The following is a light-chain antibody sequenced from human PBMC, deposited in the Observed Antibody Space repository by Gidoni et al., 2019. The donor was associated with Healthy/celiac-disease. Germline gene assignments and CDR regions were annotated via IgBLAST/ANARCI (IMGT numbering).Light chain of an antibody. V-gene: IGKV1-27*01. J-gene: IGKJ3*01. CDR2: AAS. Sequence: DIQKTQSPSSLSASVGDRVPITCRASQGISNYLAWYQQKPGKVPKLLIYAASPLQSGVPSRFSGCVSGTSFSLSFRSLQPEYVATYYCPRYNCAVTFGPGTKVDIQ. CDR3: PRYNCAVT. CDR1: QGISNY.